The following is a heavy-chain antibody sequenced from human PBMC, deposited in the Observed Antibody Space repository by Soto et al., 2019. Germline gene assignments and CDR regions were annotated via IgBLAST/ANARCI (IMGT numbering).Heavy chain of an antibody. CDR1: GGTFSSYA. J-gene: IGHJ5*02. V-gene: IGHV1-69*06. D-gene: IGHD3-10*01. Sequence: QVQLVQSGAEVKKPGSSVKVSCKASGGTFSSYAISWVRQAPGQGLEWMGGIIPIFGTANYAQKFQGRVTITGDKSTSTAYMELSSLRSEDTAVYYCARLYYGSGSYYINWFDPWGQGTLVTVSS. CDR2: IIPIFGTA. CDR3: ARLYYGSGSYYINWFDP.